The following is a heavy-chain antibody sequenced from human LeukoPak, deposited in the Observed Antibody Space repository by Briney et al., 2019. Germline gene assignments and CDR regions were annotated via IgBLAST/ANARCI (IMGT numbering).Heavy chain of an antibody. CDR2: IIPIFGTA. CDR3: ARAIPVLRFLEWLPPA. Sequence: ASVKVSCKASGGTFSSYAISWVRQAPGQGLEWMVGIIPIFGTANYAQKFQGRVTITADESTSTAYMELSSLRSEDTAVYYCARAIPVLRFLEWLPPAWGQGTLVTVSS. V-gene: IGHV1-69*13. D-gene: IGHD3-3*01. CDR1: GGTFSSYA. J-gene: IGHJ5*02.